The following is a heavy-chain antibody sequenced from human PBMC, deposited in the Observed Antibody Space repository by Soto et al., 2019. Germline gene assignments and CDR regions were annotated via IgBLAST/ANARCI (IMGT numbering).Heavy chain of an antibody. CDR1: GGSVTNSTYH. Sequence: SETLSLTCKVSGGSVTNSTYHWGWIRQTPGKGPEWIATLYYRGTTDYNSALRSRATMSVDTSKDHFSLTLSSVTVADTAVYFCARGTPSPLIVRSSRGPWFDPWGQGTLVTVSS. D-gene: IGHD2-15*01. V-gene: IGHV4-39*02. J-gene: IGHJ5*02. CDR3: ARGTPSPLIVRSSRGPWFDP. CDR2: LYYRGTT.